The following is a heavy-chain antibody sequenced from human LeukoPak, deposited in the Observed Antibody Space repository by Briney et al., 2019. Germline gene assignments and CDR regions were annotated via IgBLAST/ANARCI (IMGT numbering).Heavy chain of an antibody. V-gene: IGHV3-15*01. CDR1: GFTFTNAW. J-gene: IGHJ4*02. Sequence: TGGSLRLSCVDSGFTFTNAWMSWVRQAPGKGLEWIGRIKSKTDGETTNYVEPVRGRFTISRDDSKSAVYLQMNSLKIEDTAVYYCTTDLGTYYHGSQRLIPIDYWGQGTLVTVSS. CDR3: TTDLGTYYHGSQRLIPIDY. CDR2: IKSKTDGETT. D-gene: IGHD3-10*01.